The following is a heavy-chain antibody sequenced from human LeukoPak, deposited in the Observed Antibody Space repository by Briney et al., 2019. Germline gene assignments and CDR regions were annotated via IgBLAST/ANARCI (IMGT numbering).Heavy chain of an antibody. Sequence: ASVKVSCKASGYTFTGYYMHWVRQAPGQGLEWMGWMNPNSGNTGYAQKFQGRVTITRNTSISTAYMELSSLRSEDTAVYYCARGTPICSSTSCPTALDYWGQGTLVTVSS. CDR1: GYTFTGYY. V-gene: IGHV1-8*03. CDR3: ARGTPICSSTSCPTALDY. D-gene: IGHD2-2*01. J-gene: IGHJ4*02. CDR2: MNPNSGNT.